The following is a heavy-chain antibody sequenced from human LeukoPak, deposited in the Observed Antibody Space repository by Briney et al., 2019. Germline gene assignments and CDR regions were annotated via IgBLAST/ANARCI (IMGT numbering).Heavy chain of an antibody. Sequence: GGSLRLSCAASGFTFSTYAMTWVRQAPGKGLDWVSTISGSGGSTYYADSVKGRFTMSRDNSKNTLYLQINSLRAEDAAIYYCAKSKVWGTYRYTFDSWGQGTLVTVSA. D-gene: IGHD3-16*02. J-gene: IGHJ4*02. CDR1: GFTFSTYA. CDR3: AKSKVWGTYRYTFDS. CDR2: ISGSGGST. V-gene: IGHV3-23*01.